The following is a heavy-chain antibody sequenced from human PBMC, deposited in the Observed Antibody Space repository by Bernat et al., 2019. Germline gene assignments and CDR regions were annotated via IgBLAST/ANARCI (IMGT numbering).Heavy chain of an antibody. Sequence: QLQLQESGPGLVKPSETLSLTCTVSGGSVSSSTYYWGWIRQPPGMGLEWIGSVYYSGSTYYNPSLKSRVTISIDTSKNQFSLRLSSVTAADTAVYYCARHRLSQAMTMPYRFDPWGQGNLDTVSS. CDR1: GGSVSSSTYY. CDR3: ARHRLSQAMTMPYRFDP. V-gene: IGHV4-39*01. CDR2: VYYSGST. D-gene: IGHD4/OR15-4a*01. J-gene: IGHJ5*02.